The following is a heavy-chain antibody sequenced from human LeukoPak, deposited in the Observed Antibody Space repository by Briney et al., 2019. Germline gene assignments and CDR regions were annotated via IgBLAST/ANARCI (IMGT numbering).Heavy chain of an antibody. CDR2: ISGSGGST. Sequence: GGSLRLSCAASGFTFSSYAMSWVRQAPGKGLEWVSAISGSGGSTYYADSVKGQFTISRDNSKNTLYLQMNSLRAEDTAVYYCASKVPAAVWYFDYWGQGTLVTVSS. J-gene: IGHJ4*02. CDR3: ASKVPAAVWYFDY. V-gene: IGHV3-23*01. D-gene: IGHD2-2*01. CDR1: GFTFSSYA.